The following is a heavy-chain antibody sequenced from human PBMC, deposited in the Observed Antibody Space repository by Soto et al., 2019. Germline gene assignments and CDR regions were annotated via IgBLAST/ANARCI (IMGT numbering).Heavy chain of an antibody. Sequence: QVQLVESGGGVVQPGRSLRLSCAASGFTFSSYGMHWVRQAPGKGLEWVAVIWYDGSNKYYADSVKGRFTISRDNSKNTLYLQMNSLRAEDTAVYYCARDSELNIHYDILTGYSFPLDYYYGMDVW. V-gene: IGHV3-33*01. D-gene: IGHD3-9*01. J-gene: IGHJ6*01. CDR2: IWYDGSNK. CDR1: GFTFSSYG. CDR3: ARDSELNIHYDILTGYSFPLDYYYGMDV.